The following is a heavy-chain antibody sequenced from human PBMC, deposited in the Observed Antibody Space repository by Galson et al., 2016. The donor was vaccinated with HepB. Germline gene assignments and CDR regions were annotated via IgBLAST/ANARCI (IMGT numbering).Heavy chain of an antibody. J-gene: IGHJ4*02. Sequence: SLRLSCAASGFTFDSYEMNWVRQAPGKGLEWVAYISGSGGAIFYAGSVEGRFTISRGNAKSSLYLQMNSLRAEDTAVYYCARDLRGPSVYFDNWGQGTLVTVSS. CDR2: ISGSGGAI. V-gene: IGHV3-48*03. CDR1: GFTFDSYE. CDR3: ARDLRGPSVYFDN. D-gene: IGHD4-11*01.